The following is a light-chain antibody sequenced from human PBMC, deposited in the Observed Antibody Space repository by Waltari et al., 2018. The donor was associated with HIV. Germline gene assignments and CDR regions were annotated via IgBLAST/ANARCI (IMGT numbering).Light chain of an antibody. CDR1: SSDIGGYDY. J-gene: IGLJ2*01. CDR3: SAYTTYSPLAV. Sequence: QSALTQPASVSGSPGQSITISCTGTSSDIGGYDYVPWYQQHPGKAPKLLIYGVSSRPSGVSNRFSGSRSGNTASLTISGLQADDEAHYYCSAYTTYSPLAVFGGGTKLTVL. CDR2: GVS. V-gene: IGLV2-14*01.